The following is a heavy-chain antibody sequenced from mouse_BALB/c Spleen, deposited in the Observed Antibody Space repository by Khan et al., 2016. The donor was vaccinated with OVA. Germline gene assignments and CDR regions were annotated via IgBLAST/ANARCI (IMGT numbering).Heavy chain of an antibody. CDR3: ARENYYGSSHYAMDY. D-gene: IGHD1-1*01. CDR1: GYTFTSYW. V-gene: IGHV1S41*01. J-gene: IGHJ4*01. CDR2: ISPGSGTP. Sequence: DLVKPGASVKLSCKASGYTFTSYWINWIKQRPGQGLEWIGRISPGSGTPYYNEMFKGKATLTVDISSNTAYIQLSILSSEDSAVYFCARENYYGSSHYAMDYWGQGTSVTVSS.